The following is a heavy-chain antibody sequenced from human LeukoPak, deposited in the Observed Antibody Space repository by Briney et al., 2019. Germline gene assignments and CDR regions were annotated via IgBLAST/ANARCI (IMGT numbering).Heavy chain of an antibody. J-gene: IGHJ4*02. CDR2: VYYSGST. V-gene: IGHV4-31*03. CDR1: GGSISSGGYC. CDR3: ARDQGYGGFDY. D-gene: IGHD2-15*01. Sequence: SETLSLTCTVSGGSISSGGYCWSWIRQHPGKGLEWIGYVYYSGSTYYNPSLKSRVTISVDTSKNQFSLKLSSVTAADTAVYYCARDQGYGGFDYWGQGTLVTVSS.